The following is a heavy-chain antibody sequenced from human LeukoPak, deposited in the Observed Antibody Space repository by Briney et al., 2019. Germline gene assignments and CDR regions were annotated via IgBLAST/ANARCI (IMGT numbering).Heavy chain of an antibody. CDR1: GYTFTGYS. CDR2: ISPNSGGT. J-gene: IGHJ2*01. D-gene: IGHD4-17*01. CDR3: AKRGAYGVYDWYFDL. Sequence: ASVKVSCKASGYTFTGYSMHWVRQAPGQGLEWMGGISPNSGGTSSAQKFQGRVTMTRDTSISTAYMELTGLRSDDTAVYYCAKRGAYGVYDWYFDLWGRGTLVTVSS. V-gene: IGHV1-2*02.